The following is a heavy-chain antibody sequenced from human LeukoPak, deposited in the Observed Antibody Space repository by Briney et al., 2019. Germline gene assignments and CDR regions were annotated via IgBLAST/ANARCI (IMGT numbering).Heavy chain of an antibody. Sequence: SGGSLRLSCAASGFTFSTYEMNWVRQAPGKGLESVAHVDSASTTQYADSVKGRFTISRDNAKNSMCLQMDSLRAEDTAVYYCARRRPYPLRDLDYWGQGTLVTVSS. CDR3: ARRRPYPLRDLDY. D-gene: IGHD4-17*01. J-gene: IGHJ4*02. V-gene: IGHV3-48*03. CDR1: GFTFSTYE. CDR2: VDSASTT.